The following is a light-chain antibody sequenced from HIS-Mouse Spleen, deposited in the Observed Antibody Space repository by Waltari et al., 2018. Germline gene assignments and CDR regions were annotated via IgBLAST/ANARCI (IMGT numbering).Light chain of an antibody. V-gene: IGLV2-23*01. CDR3: CSYAGSSTVV. J-gene: IGLJ2*01. Sequence: QSALTQPASVSGSPGPSITIPCTGTSLDVGSSNLVPWYQQHPGKAPKLMIYEGSKRPSGVSNRFSGSKSGNTASLTISGLQAEDEADYYCCSYAGSSTVVFGGGTKLTVL. CDR2: EGS. CDR1: SLDVGSSNL.